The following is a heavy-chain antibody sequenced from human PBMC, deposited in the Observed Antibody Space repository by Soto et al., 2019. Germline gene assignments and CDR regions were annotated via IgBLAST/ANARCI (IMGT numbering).Heavy chain of an antibody. J-gene: IGHJ4*02. CDR2: IKSKTDGGTT. CDR3: TTEASFDGSGCFDY. V-gene: IGHV3-15*07. D-gene: IGHD3-22*01. CDR1: GFTFSSYS. Sequence: GGSLRLSCAASGFTFSSYSMNWVRQAPGKGLEWVGHIKSKTDGGTTDYAAPVKGRFTISRDDSKNTVYLQMNSLKTEDTAVYYCTTEASFDGSGCFDYWGQGTLVTVSS.